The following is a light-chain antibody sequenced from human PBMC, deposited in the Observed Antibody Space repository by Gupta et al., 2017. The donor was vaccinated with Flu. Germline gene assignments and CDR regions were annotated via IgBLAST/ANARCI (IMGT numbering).Light chain of an antibody. CDR1: QSVLYNSIDENF. Sequence: DIVVTQSPASLGVSLGERATINCRSSQSVLYNSIDENFLARYQQKPRQPPKLLIYWASTRDSGVPDRFSGSGSGTNFTLTISSLQAEDVAVYYCQQYYSTPFTFGPGTRVDI. J-gene: IGKJ3*01. CDR3: QQYYSTPFT. CDR2: WAS. V-gene: IGKV4-1*01.